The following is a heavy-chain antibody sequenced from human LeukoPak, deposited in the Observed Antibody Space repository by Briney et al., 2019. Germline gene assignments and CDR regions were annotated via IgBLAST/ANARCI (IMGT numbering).Heavy chain of an antibody. Sequence: GGSLRLSCAASGFTFSSYSMNWVRQAPGKGLEWVSYISSSSTIYYADSVKGRFTISRDNAKNSLYLQMNSLRAEDTAVYYCASYFSYVWGSYRVFDYWGQGTLVTVSS. V-gene: IGHV3-48*04. J-gene: IGHJ4*02. CDR2: ISSSSTI. D-gene: IGHD3-16*02. CDR1: GFTFSSYS. CDR3: ASYFSYVWGSYRVFDY.